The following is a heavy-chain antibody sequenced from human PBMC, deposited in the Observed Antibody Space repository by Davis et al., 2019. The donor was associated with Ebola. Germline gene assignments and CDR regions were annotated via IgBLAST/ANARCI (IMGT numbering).Heavy chain of an antibody. V-gene: IGHV3-15*07. CDR1: GFIFNNDW. D-gene: IGHD3-10*01. J-gene: IGHJ5*02. Sequence: GESLKISCRASGFIFNNDWMNWVRQAPGKGLEWVAHIQTYVDGATTDYNAAVKGRFTISRDDSQSTLYLQMNSLQTEDTAMYYCVAGGTLVRGVMVPWDQGTLVTVSS. CDR3: VAGGTLVRGVMVP. CDR2: IQTYVDGATT.